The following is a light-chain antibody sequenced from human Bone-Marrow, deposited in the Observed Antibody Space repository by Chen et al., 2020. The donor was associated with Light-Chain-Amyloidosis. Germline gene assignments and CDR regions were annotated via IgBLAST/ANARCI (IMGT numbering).Light chain of an antibody. Sequence: EIVFTQSPGTLSLSPGERATLSCRASQSVRSDYLAWYKQKPGQAPRVVIYDASSRATGIPDRFRGSGSGTDFTLTISRLEPEDSAVYFCQQYGGAPLTFGGGTKVEIK. CDR3: QQYGGAPLT. CDR2: DAS. CDR1: QSVRSDY. J-gene: IGKJ4*01. V-gene: IGKV3-20*01.